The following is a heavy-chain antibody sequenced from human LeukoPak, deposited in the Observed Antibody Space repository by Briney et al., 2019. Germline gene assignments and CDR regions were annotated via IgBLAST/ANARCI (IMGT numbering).Heavy chain of an antibody. D-gene: IGHD3-10*02. Sequence: ASVQVSCKASGYTFISHDINWVRQAPGQGLEWMGWMNPNTGATGYAQKFRDRATMSTNTSMSTAYLDLDRLTSDDTAVYFCVRGLLFPLDFWGQGTLVSVSS. CDR1: GYTFISHD. V-gene: IGHV1-8*01. J-gene: IGHJ4*02. CDR2: MNPNTGAT. CDR3: VRGLLFPLDF.